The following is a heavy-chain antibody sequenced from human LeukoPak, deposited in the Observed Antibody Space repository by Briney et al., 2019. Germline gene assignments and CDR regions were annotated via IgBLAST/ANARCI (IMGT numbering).Heavy chain of an antibody. CDR1: GFTFSSYA. CDR3: AKGEYYYDSSGYYTYGSEQYYFDY. V-gene: IGHV3-23*01. CDR2: ISGSGGST. J-gene: IGHJ4*02. Sequence: GGSLRLSCEASGFTFSSYAMSWVRQAPGKGLEWVSGISGSGGSTYYADSMKGRFTISRDNPKNTLYLQMNSLRAEDTAVYYCAKGEYYYDSSGYYTYGSEQYYFDYWGQGTLVTVSS. D-gene: IGHD3-22*01.